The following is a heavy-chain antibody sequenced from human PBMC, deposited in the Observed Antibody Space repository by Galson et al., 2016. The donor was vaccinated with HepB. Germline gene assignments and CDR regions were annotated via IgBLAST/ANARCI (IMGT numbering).Heavy chain of an antibody. CDR3: AKDSPIGVSYADYDF. J-gene: IGHJ4*02. D-gene: IGHD1-26*01. V-gene: IGHV3-23*01. CDR1: GFTFSNSD. Sequence: SLRLSCAASGFTFSNSDMSWVRRAPGKGLVWVSAIRGGDSSTYYADSVRGRFTISRDNSKNTLYLQMNSLRVEDTALYYCAKDSPIGVSYADYDFWGQGILVTVSS. CDR2: IRGGDSST.